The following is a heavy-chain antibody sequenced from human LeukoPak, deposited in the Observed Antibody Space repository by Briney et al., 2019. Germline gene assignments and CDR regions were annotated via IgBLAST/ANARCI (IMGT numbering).Heavy chain of an antibody. Sequence: GGSLRLSCAAPGFTFSSYSMNWVRQAPGKGLEWVSSITSSSSYIYYADSVKGRFTISRDNAKNSLYLQMNSLRAEDTAVYYCAELGITMIGGVWGKGTTVTISS. CDR1: GFTFSSYS. J-gene: IGHJ6*04. D-gene: IGHD3-10*02. CDR3: AELGITMIGGV. V-gene: IGHV3-21*01. CDR2: ITSSSSYI.